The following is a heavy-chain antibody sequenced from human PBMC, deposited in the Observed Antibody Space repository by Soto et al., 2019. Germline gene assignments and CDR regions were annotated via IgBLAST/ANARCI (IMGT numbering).Heavy chain of an antibody. CDR2: ISSSGNTV. CDR3: VRYCSTTLCNGVATRTFDY. D-gene: IGHD2-2*01. J-gene: IGHJ4*01. V-gene: IGHV3-48*03. CDR1: RFTFSTYE. Sequence: PGGSLRLSCAASRFTFSTYEMNRVRQAPGKGLEWVSYISSSGNTVYYADSVKGRFTISRDNTRNSLYLQMNSLRDEDTALYYCVRYCSTTLCNGVATRTFDYWGHGTLVASSS.